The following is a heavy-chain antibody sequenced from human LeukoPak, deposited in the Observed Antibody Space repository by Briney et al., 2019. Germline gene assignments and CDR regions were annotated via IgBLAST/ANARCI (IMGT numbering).Heavy chain of an antibody. V-gene: IGHV3-21*06. D-gene: IGHD6-19*01. CDR1: GFTFSSYS. J-gene: IGHJ4*02. CDR2: ISSSSSYI. Sequence: GGSLRLSCAASGFTFSSYSMNWVRRAPGKGLEWVSSISSSSSYIYYADSVKGRFTISRDNAKNSLYLQMNSLRAEDTAVYYCARDQAVAGIDYWGQGTLVTVSS. CDR3: ARDQAVAGIDY.